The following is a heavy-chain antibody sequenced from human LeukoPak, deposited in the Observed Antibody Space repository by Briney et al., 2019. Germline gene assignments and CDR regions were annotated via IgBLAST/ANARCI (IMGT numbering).Heavy chain of an antibody. J-gene: IGHJ3*02. Sequence: GGSLRLSCAASGFTFTRYWMSWVRQAPGRGLEWVANIKYEGSEKYYVDSVKGRFTISRDNAKNSLYLQINSLRVEDTAVYYCARDREQWLVDSFDIWGQGTMVTVSS. CDR1: GFTFTRYW. V-gene: IGHV3-7*04. CDR2: IKYEGSEK. CDR3: ARDREQWLVDSFDI. D-gene: IGHD6-19*01.